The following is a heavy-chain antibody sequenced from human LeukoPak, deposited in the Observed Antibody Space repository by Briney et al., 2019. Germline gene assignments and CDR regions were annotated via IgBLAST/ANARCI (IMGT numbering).Heavy chain of an antibody. CDR2: IKQDGSEK. CDR1: GFTFSSYW. V-gene: IGHV3-7*01. CDR3: ARTGRGYYYDSSGYRGFDP. J-gene: IGHJ5*02. Sequence: GGSLRLSCAASGFTFSSYWMSWVRQAPGKGLEGVANIKQDGSEKYYVDSVKGRFTISRDNAKNSLYLQMNSLRAEDTAVYYCARTGRGYYYDSSGYRGFDPWGQGTLVTVSS. D-gene: IGHD3-22*01.